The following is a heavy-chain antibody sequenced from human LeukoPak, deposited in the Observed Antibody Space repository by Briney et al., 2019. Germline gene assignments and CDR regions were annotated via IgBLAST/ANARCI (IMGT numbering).Heavy chain of an antibody. V-gene: IGHV4-30-4*01. CDR3: ARELGMDYYYGMDV. CDR2: IYYSGST. Sequence: PSETLSLTCTVSGGSISSGDYYWSWIRQPPGKGLEWIGYIYYSGSTYYNPSLKSRVTISVDTSKNQFSLKLSSVTAADTAVYYCARELGMDYYYGMDVWGQGTTVTVSS. J-gene: IGHJ6*02. D-gene: IGHD7-27*01. CDR1: GGSISSGDYY.